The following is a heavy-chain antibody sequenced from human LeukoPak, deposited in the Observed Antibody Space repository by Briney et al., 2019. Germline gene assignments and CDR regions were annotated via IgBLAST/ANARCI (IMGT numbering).Heavy chain of an antibody. CDR2: ISYSGST. D-gene: IGHD2-21*02. Sequence: SETLSLTCTVSGGSVSSGSFYWSWIRQPPGTGLDWIGYISYSGSTNYNPSLKSRVTISVDTSKNQFSLKLSSVTAADTAVHYCARGRASCGGDCYRHWYFDLWGRGTLVTVSS. CDR3: ARGRASCGGDCYRHWYFDL. V-gene: IGHV4-61*01. J-gene: IGHJ2*01. CDR1: GGSVSSGSFY.